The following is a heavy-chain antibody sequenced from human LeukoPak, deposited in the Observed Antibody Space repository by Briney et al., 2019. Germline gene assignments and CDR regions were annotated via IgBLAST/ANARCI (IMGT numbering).Heavy chain of an antibody. J-gene: IGHJ3*02. CDR2: IDSDGSST. V-gene: IGHV3-74*01. CDR1: GFTFSSVW. Sequence: PGGSLRLSCAASGFTFSSVWMHWVRQAPGNGLVWVSRIDSDGSSTTYADSVKGRFTISRDNAKNSLYLQMNSLRAEDTAVYYCARTMIVVAPSRQTYPEEAFDIWGQGTMVTVSS. CDR3: ARTMIVVAPSRQTYPEEAFDI. D-gene: IGHD3-22*01.